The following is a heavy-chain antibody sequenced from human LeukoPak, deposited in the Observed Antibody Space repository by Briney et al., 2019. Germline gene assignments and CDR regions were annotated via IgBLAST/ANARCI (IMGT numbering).Heavy chain of an antibody. J-gene: IGHJ6*03. CDR3: ARGQRRVVPAALPNYYYYYYMDV. D-gene: IGHD2-2*01. Sequence: PSETLSLTCAVYGGSFSGYYWSWIRQPPGKGPEWIGEINHSGSTNYNPSLKSRVTISVDTSKNQFSLKLSSVTAADTAVYYCARGQRRVVPAALPNYYYYYYMDVWGKGTTVTVSS. CDR1: GGSFSGYY. CDR2: INHSGST. V-gene: IGHV4-34*01.